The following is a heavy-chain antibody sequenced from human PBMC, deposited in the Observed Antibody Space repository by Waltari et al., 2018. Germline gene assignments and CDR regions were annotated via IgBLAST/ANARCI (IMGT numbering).Heavy chain of an antibody. CDR1: GYTFTSYG. CDR2: ISAYNGNT. V-gene: IGHV1-18*01. J-gene: IGHJ4*02. D-gene: IGHD3-22*01. CDR3: ARDSPSHMIVVVPIDY. Sequence: QVQLVQSGAEVKKPGASVKVSCKASGYTFTSYGISWVRQAPGQGLEWMGWISAYNGNTNYAQKLQGRVTMTTETSTSTDYMGLRSLRSDDTAVYYWARDSPSHMIVVVPIDYWGQGTLVTVSS.